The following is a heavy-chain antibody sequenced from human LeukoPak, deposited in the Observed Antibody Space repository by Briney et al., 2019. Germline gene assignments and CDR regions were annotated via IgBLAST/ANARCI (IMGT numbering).Heavy chain of an antibody. D-gene: IGHD5-24*01. Sequence: GGSLRLSCGTSGFTFASYAMSWVRQAPAKGLEWVSAIYTGGSTYYADSVKGRFTISRDNPKNTVYLQMNSLRAEDTAVYYCARMPTIALYYFDYWGQGTLVTVSS. V-gene: IGHV3-66*01. CDR3: ARMPTIALYYFDY. J-gene: IGHJ4*02. CDR2: IYTGGST. CDR1: GFTFASYA.